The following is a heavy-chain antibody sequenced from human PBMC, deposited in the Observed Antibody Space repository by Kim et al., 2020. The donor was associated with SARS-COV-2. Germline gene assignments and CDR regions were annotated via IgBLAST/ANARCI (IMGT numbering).Heavy chain of an antibody. Sequence: SETLSLTCTVSGCSVSSGSYYWSWIRQPPGKGLEWIGYIYYSGSTNYNPSLKSRVTISVDTSKNQFSLKLSSVTAADTAVYYFARDSSLSIADRGYYYGMDVWGQGTTVTVSS. CDR1: GCSVSSGSYY. J-gene: IGHJ6*02. D-gene: IGHD6-6*01. V-gene: IGHV4-61*01. CDR3: ARDSSLSIADRGYYYGMDV. CDR2: IYYSGST.